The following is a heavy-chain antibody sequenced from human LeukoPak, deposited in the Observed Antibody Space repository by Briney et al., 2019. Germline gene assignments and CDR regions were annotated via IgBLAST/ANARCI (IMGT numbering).Heavy chain of an antibody. J-gene: IGHJ4*02. D-gene: IGHD3-22*01. CDR2: ISAYNGNT. Sequence: ASVKVSCKASDTFTSYGISWVRQAPGQGLEWMGWISAYNGNTNYAQKLQGRVTMTEDTSTDTAYMELSSLRSEDTAVYYCATAKVKSMSTIGYYYIPSMPFDYWGQGTLVTVSS. V-gene: IGHV1-18*01. CDR1: DTFTSYG. CDR3: ATAKVKSMSTIGYYYIPSMPFDY.